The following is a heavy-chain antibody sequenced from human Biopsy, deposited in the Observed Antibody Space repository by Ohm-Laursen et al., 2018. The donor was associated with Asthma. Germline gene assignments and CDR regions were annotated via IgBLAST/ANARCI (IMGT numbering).Heavy chain of an antibody. CDR1: GGSMSSSSYS. D-gene: IGHD7-27*01. V-gene: IGHV4-39*01. CDR3: ARHWNWGSFFDY. Sequence: TLSLTCTVSGGSMSSSSYSWGWIRQPPGKGLEWIGSISYTGNTDIPSLRSRVTISVDTSKNNFSLKLTSVTAADTAVFYCARHWNWGSFFDYWGQGMLVTVSS. CDR2: ISYTGNT. J-gene: IGHJ4*02.